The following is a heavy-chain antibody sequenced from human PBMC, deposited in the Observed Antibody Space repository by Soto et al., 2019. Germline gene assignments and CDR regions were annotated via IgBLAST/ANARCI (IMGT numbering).Heavy chain of an antibody. CDR1: VYSFTSYK. CDR2: IYPCDSVT. J-gene: IGHJ4*02. V-gene: IGHV5-51*01. D-gene: IGHD3-9*01. Sequence: GESLKISCKGSVYSFTSYKIAWLRQMAVRGLEWMGIIYPCDSVTRYSPSFQGQVTISAEKSTSTAYLKWSSLKASDTAMYYCARHATYYDILSAYYFEYWGQGTMVTFSS. CDR3: ARHATYYDILSAYYFEY.